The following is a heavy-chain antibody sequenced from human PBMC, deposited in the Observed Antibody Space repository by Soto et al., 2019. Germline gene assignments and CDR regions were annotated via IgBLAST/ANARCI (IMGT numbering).Heavy chain of an antibody. J-gene: IGHJ4*02. Sequence: TCTVSGGSISSSSYYWGWIRQPPGKGLEWIGSIYYSGSTYYNPSLKSRVTISVDTSKNQFSLKLSSVTAEDTAVYYCARDEVTMIDHICGPSDYWGQGTLVTVSS. V-gene: IGHV4-39*02. D-gene: IGHD3-22*01. CDR3: ARDEVTMIDHICGPSDY. CDR2: IYYSGST. CDR1: GGSISSSSYY.